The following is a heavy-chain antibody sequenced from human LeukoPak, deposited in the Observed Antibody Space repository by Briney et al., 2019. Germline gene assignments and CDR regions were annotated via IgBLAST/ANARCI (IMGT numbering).Heavy chain of an antibody. D-gene: IGHD3-10*01. Sequence: GGSLRLSCAASGFTFDDYAMHWVRQAPGKGLEWVSGISWNSGSIGYADSVKGRFTISRDNAKNSLYLQMNSLRAEDTALYYCAKGTAAGSGVPHFDYWGQGTLVTVSS. CDR1: GFTFDDYA. V-gene: IGHV3-9*01. CDR3: AKGTAAGSGVPHFDY. J-gene: IGHJ4*02. CDR2: ISWNSGSI.